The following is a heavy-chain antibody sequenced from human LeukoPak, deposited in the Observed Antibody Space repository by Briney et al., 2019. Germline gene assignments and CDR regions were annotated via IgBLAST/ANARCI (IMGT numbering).Heavy chain of an antibody. Sequence: GGSLRLSCAASGFTFSSYSMNWVRQAPGKGLEWVSYISSSSSTIYYADSVKGRFTFSRDNAKNSLYLQMNSLRAEDTAVYYCATNTDYYGSGSYRLDYWGQGTPVTVSS. V-gene: IGHV3-48*01. CDR3: ATNTDYYGSGSYRLDY. CDR2: ISSSSSTI. D-gene: IGHD3-10*01. CDR1: GFTFSSYS. J-gene: IGHJ4*02.